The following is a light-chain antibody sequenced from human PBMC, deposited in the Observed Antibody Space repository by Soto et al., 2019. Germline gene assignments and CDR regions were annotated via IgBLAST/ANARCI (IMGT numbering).Light chain of an antibody. J-gene: IGKJ5*01. V-gene: IGKV3-11*01. CDR1: QSVSTY. CDR2: GAS. CDR3: QERGTWPPVIS. Sequence: EIVLTQSPGTLSLSPGERATLSCRASQSVSTYFAWIKQKPGQAPRLLIYGASKRADGIPARFSGSESGTDFTLTISSLVPEDFGIYSCQERGTWPPVISFGQGTRLETK.